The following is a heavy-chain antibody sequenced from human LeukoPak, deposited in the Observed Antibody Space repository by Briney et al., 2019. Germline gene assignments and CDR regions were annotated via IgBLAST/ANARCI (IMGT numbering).Heavy chain of an antibody. CDR3: ARNVSAGYFDY. CDR2: IYYSGST. Sequence: SETLSLTCSVSGGSITGSSYYWAWLRQPPGKGLEWIGSIYYSGSTSYSPSLKSRVTISVDTSKNQFSLRLSSVTAADTAVYYCARNVSAGYFDYWAREPWSPSPQ. CDR1: GGSITGSSYY. V-gene: IGHV4-39*01. J-gene: IGHJ4*02. D-gene: IGHD2-8*01.